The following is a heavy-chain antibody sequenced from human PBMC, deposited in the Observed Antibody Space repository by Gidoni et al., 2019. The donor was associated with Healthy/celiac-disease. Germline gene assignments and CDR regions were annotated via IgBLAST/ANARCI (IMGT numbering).Heavy chain of an antibody. CDR3: ARDYSSSWYGYYYGMDV. V-gene: IGHV4-31*02. Sequence: STYYNPSLKSRVTISVDTSKNQFSLKLSSVTAADTAVYYCARDYSSSWYGYYYGMDVWGQGTTVTVSS. CDR2: ST. D-gene: IGHD6-13*01. J-gene: IGHJ6*02.